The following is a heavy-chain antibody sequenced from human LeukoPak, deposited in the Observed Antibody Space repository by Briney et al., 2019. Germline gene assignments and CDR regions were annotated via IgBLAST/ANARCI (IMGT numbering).Heavy chain of an antibody. J-gene: IGHJ4*02. CDR3: TTDLGYSSSDFDY. CDR1: GFSFSNAW. V-gene: IGHV3-15*07. CDR2: IKSKTDGGTT. Sequence: PGGSLRLSCAASGFSFSNAWMNWVRQAPGKGLEWVGRIKSKTDGGTTDYAAPVKGRFTISRDDSKNTLYLQMNSLKTEDTAVYYCTTDLGYSSSDFDYWGQGTLVTVSS. D-gene: IGHD6-13*01.